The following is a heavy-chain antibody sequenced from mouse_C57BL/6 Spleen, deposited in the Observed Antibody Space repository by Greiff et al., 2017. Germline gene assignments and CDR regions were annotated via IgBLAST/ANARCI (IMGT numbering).Heavy chain of an antibody. CDR1: GYSFTDYN. CDR2: INPNYGTT. D-gene: IGHD1-1*01. J-gene: IGHJ2*01. CDR3: VRSTTVVATRYFDY. V-gene: IGHV1-39*01. Sequence: VQLQQSGPELVKPGASVKISCKASGYSFTDYNMNWVKQSNGKSLEWIGVINPNYGTTSYNQKFKGKATLTVDQSSSTAYMQLNSLTSEDSAVYYCVRSTTVVATRYFDYWGQGTTLTVSS.